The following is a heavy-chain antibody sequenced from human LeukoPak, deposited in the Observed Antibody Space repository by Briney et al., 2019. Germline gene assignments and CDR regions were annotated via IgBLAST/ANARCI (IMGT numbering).Heavy chain of an antibody. D-gene: IGHD4-17*01. CDR1: GGSISSGTYY. CDR3: ATNKTMVTTAGLFDP. J-gene: IGHJ5*02. Sequence: SETLSLTCAVSGGSISSGTYYWAWIRQSPGKGPEWIGSIYNSASTYYNPSFKSRVTLSVDTSRNQFSLNLRSVTAADTGMYYCATNKTMVTTAGLFDPWGPGNLVIVSS. CDR2: IYNSAST. V-gene: IGHV4-39*01.